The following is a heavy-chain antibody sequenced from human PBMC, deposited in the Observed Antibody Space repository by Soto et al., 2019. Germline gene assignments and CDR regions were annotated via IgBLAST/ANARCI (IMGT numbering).Heavy chain of an antibody. J-gene: IGHJ4*02. V-gene: IGHV3-48*04. CDR3: GSYDFWSGYRRTRQFDY. Sequence: PGGSLRLSCAASGFTFTRYSMNWVRQAPGKGLEWVSYISSTGSTIYYGDSMKGRFTISRDNAKNSLYLQMNSLRAEDTAVYYCGSYDFWSGYRRTRQFDYWGQGTLVTVSS. CDR2: ISSTGSTI. D-gene: IGHD3-3*01. CDR1: GFTFTRYS.